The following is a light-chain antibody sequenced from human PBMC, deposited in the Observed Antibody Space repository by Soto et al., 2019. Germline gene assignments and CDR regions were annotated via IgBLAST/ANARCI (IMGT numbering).Light chain of an antibody. V-gene: IGLV2-14*01. CDR3: SSYTSSSTLGV. CDR2: DVS. CDR1: SSDVGGYNY. Sequence: QSVLTQPASVSGSPGQSITISCTGTSSDVGGYNYVSWYQQHPGKAPKLMIYDVSNRPSGVSNRFSGSKSGHTASLSISGLQAEDEADYYCSSYTSSSTLGVFGRGTKLTVL. J-gene: IGLJ2*01.